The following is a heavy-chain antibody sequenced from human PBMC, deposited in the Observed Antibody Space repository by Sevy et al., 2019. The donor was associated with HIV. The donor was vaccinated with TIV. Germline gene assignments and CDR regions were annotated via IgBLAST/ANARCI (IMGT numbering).Heavy chain of an antibody. J-gene: IGHJ4*02. V-gene: IGHV3-30-3*01. Sequence: GGSLRLSCAASGFTFSSYAMHWVRQAPGKGLEWVAVISYDGSNKYYADSVKGRFPISRDNSKNTLYLQMNSLRAEDTAVYYCAREGLLFRRNYFDYWGQGTLVTVSS. CDR2: ISYDGSNK. CDR3: AREGLLFRRNYFDY. CDR1: GFTFSSYA. D-gene: IGHD2-21*02.